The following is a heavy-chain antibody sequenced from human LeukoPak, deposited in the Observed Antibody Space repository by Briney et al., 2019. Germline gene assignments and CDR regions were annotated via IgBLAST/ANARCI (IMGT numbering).Heavy chain of an antibody. J-gene: IGHJ6*02. D-gene: IGHD6-13*01. Sequence: GGSLRLSCAASGFTFSSYAMSWVRQAPGKGLEWVSAISGSGGSTYYADSVKGRFTISRDNSKNTLYLQMNSLRAEDTAVYYXXRXXXQQLVQPRQNYYYYYGMDVWGQGTTVTVSS. CDR2: ISGSGGST. CDR3: XRXXXQQLVQPRQNYYYYYGMDV. V-gene: IGHV3-23*01. CDR1: GFTFSSYA.